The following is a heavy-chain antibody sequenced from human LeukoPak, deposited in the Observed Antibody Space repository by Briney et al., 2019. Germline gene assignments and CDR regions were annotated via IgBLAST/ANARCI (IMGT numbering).Heavy chain of an antibody. CDR1: GGTFSSYA. CDR3: ARDRYYYDSSGYYILGFDI. CDR2: IIPIFGTA. V-gene: IGHV1-69*05. D-gene: IGHD3-22*01. J-gene: IGHJ3*02. Sequence: SVKVSCKASGGTFSSYAISWVRQAPGQGLEWMGRIIPIFGTANYAQKFQGRVTITTDESTSTAYMELSSLRSEDTAVYYCARDRYYYDSSGYYILGFDIRGQGTMVTVSS.